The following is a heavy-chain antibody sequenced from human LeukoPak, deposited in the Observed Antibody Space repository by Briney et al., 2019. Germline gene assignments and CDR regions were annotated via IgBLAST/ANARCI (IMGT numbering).Heavy chain of an antibody. CDR2: ISSSSSYI. Sequence: PGGSLRLSCEGSGFIFSDYAMNWVRQAPGKGLEWVSSISSSSSYIYYADSVKGRFTISRDNAKNSLYLQMNSLRAEDTAVYYCARSKVRGLDYWGQGTLVTVSS. V-gene: IGHV3-21*01. J-gene: IGHJ4*02. D-gene: IGHD3-10*01. CDR1: GFIFSDYA. CDR3: ARSKVRGLDY.